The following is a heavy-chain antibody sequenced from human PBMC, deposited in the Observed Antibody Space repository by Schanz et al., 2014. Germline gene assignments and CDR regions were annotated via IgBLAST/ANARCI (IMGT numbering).Heavy chain of an antibody. J-gene: IGHJ4*02. V-gene: IGHV1-46*01. Sequence: QVLQVQSGSELKKPGASVKVSCKASGYTFTSDSMHWVRQAPGQGLEWMGMINPSGGSTTYAQKFQGRVTNTADKSTSTAYMDLSSLRPEDTAVYYCARSNYYDNSDYYNSFDYWGQGTLVTVSS. CDR2: INPSGGST. CDR1: GYTFTSDS. CDR3: ARSNYYDNSDYYNSFDY. D-gene: IGHD3-22*01.